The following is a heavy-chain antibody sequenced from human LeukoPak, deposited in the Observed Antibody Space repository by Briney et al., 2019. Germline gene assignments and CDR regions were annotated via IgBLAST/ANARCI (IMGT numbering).Heavy chain of an antibody. V-gene: IGHV3-11*06. Sequence: GGSLRLSCAASGFTFSDYYMSWIRQAPGKGLEWVSYISSSSSYTKYGDSVKGRFAISRDNAKNSLYLQVNSLRAEDTAVYYCARGTGTTAYFDYWGQGTLVTVSS. CDR1: GFTFSDYY. CDR3: ARGTGTTAYFDY. D-gene: IGHD1-1*01. CDR2: ISSSSSYT. J-gene: IGHJ4*02.